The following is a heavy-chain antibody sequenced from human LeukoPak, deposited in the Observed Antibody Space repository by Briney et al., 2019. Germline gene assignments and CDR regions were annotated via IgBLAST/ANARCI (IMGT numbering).Heavy chain of an antibody. J-gene: IGHJ6*03. CDR2: INPSGGST. Sequence: ASVKVSCKASGYTFTSYYMHWVRQAPGQGREWMGMINPSGGSTSYEQKFQGRVTMTRDMSTSTVYMELSSLRSEDTAVYYCARALYDFSSSYYYYYMDVWGKGTTVTVSS. V-gene: IGHV1-46*01. CDR1: GYTFTSYY. D-gene: IGHD3-3*01. CDR3: ARALYDFSSSYYYYYMDV.